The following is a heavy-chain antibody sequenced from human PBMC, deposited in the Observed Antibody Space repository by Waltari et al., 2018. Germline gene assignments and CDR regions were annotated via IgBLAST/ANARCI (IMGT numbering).Heavy chain of an antibody. Sequence: EVQLVESGGGLVQPGGSLGLSCAASGFTFSRYCMTWVRQAPGKGLEWVSYIRSSSTTIYYADSVKGRFTISRDNAKNSLYLQMNSLRAEDTAVYYCARETEGSGWYYFDYWGQGTLVTVSS. D-gene: IGHD6-19*01. CDR2: IRSSSTTI. J-gene: IGHJ4*02. CDR3: ARETEGSGWYYFDY. V-gene: IGHV3-48*04. CDR1: GFTFSRYC.